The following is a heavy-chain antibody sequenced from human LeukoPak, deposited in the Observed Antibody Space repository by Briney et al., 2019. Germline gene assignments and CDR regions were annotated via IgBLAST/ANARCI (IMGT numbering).Heavy chain of an antibody. D-gene: IGHD2-2*01. CDR2: INPNSGGT. V-gene: IGHV1-2*02. CDR3: ASHVVVPAAPYNWFDP. Sequence: ASVKVSCKASGYTFTGYYMHWVRQAPGQGLEWMGWINPNSGGTDYAQKFQGRVTMTRDTSISTAYMELSSLRSEDTAVYYCASHVVVPAAPYNWFDPWGQGTLVTVSS. CDR1: GYTFTGYY. J-gene: IGHJ5*02.